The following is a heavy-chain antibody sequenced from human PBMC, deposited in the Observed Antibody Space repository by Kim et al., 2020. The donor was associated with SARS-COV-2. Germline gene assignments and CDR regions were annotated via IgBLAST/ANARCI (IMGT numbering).Heavy chain of an antibody. CDR1: GFTFNRYG. CDR3: AKDLLPVSGTELDH. V-gene: IGHV3-23*01. Sequence: GGSLRLSCVASGFTFNRYGMVWVRQAPGKGLEWVSPISSFGDSAYYADSVRGRFTISRDNSKNTLYLQMSSLRADDTAAYYCAKDLLPVSGTELDHWGQGILVTVAS. J-gene: IGHJ4*02. CDR2: ISSFGDSA. D-gene: IGHD6-19*01.